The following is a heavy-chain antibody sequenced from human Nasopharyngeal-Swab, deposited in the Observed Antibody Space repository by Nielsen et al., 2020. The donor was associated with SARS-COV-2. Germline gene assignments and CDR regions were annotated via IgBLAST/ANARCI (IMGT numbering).Heavy chain of an antibody. CDR3: ARDRFSGYMDV. V-gene: IGHV3-53*01. D-gene: IGHD6-25*01. CDR2: IYSGGST. J-gene: IGHJ6*03. Sequence: WIRQPPGKGLEWVSVIYSGGSTYYADSVKGRFTIFRDNSKNSLYLQMNSLRAEDTAMYYCARDRFSGYMDVWGKGTTVTVSS.